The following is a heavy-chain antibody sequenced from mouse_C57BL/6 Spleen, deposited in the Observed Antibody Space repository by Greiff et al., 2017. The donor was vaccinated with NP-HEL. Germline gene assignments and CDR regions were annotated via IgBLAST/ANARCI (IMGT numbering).Heavy chain of an antibody. CDR2: IDPNSGGT. J-gene: IGHJ4*01. CDR3: ASAYYYDGAMDY. Sequence: QVQLQQPGAELVKPGASVKLSCKASGYTYTSYWMHWVKQRHGRGLEWIGRIDPNSGGTKYNEKFTSTAKLTVDKPSSTAYMQLNSLTSEDSAVYFCASAYYYDGAMDYWGQGTSVTVSS. CDR1: GYTYTSYW. V-gene: IGHV1-72*01. D-gene: IGHD2-4*01.